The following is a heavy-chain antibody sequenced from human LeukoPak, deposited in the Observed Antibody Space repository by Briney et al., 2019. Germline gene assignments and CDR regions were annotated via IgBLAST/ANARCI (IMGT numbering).Heavy chain of an antibody. D-gene: IGHD2/OR15-2a*01. V-gene: IGHV1-69*13. CDR1: GGTFSSYA. J-gene: IGHJ6*02. CDR3: AREEGSSISYYYYGMDV. Sequence: SVKVSCKASGGTFSSYAISWVRQAPGQGLKWMGGIIPIFGTANYAQKFQGRVTITADESTSTAYMELSSLRSEDTAVYYCAREEGSSISYYYYGMDVWGQGTTVTVSS. CDR2: IIPIFGTA.